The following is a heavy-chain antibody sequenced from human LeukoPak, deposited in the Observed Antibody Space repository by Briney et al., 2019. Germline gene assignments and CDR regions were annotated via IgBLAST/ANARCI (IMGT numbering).Heavy chain of an antibody. J-gene: IGHJ4*02. CDR3: ARERMGGGQL. Sequence: SETLSLTCTVSGGSISSYYWSWIRQPPGKGLEWIGYIYNSGSTNYNPSLKSRVTISVDTSKNQFSLKLSSVTAADTAMYYCARERMGGGQLWGQGTLVTVSS. V-gene: IGHV4-4*08. D-gene: IGHD1-26*01. CDR2: IYNSGST. CDR1: GGSISSYY.